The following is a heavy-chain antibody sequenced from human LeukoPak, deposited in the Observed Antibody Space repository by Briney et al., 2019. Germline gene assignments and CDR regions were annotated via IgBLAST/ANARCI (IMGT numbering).Heavy chain of an antibody. CDR1: GFTFSSYG. CDR2: IRYDGSNK. CDR3: ATDPRLLIY. V-gene: IGHV3-30*02. D-gene: IGHD2-21*01. J-gene: IGHJ4*01. Sequence: GGSLRLSSAASGFTFSSYGMHWVRQAPGKGLEWVAFIRYDGSNKYYADSVKGRFTISRDNAKNSLFLQMNGLRPEDTALYYCATDPRLLIYWGHGTLVSVSS.